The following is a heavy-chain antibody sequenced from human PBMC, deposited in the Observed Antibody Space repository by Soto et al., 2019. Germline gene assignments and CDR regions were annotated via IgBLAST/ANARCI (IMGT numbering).Heavy chain of an antibody. CDR1: GFTFSSYA. Sequence: PGGSLRLSCAASGFTFSSYAMSWVRQAPGKGLEWVSAISGSGGSTYYADSVKGRFTISRDNSKNTLYLQMNSLRAEDTAVYYCAKDSLLSGRYCSSTSCLNYYGMDVWGQGTTVTVSS. D-gene: IGHD2-2*01. CDR3: AKDSLLSGRYCSSTSCLNYYGMDV. V-gene: IGHV3-23*01. CDR2: ISGSGGST. J-gene: IGHJ6*02.